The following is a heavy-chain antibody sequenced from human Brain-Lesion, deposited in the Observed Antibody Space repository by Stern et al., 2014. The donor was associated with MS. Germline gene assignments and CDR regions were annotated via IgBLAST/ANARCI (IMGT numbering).Heavy chain of an antibody. CDR3: ARGRVVPGFQYYATDV. Sequence: VQLVESGPGLVKPSQTLSLSCTVSGGSISSGGYYWSWIRQPAGKGLEWIGRLFKRGSTRDNPPLQSRVPISIDKSTHQLPLRLNSMTAADTAVYYCARGRVVPGFQYYATDVWGQGTTVIVSS. V-gene: IGHV4-61*02. J-gene: IGHJ6*02. CDR2: LFKRGST. CDR1: GGSISSGGYY. D-gene: IGHD2-2*01.